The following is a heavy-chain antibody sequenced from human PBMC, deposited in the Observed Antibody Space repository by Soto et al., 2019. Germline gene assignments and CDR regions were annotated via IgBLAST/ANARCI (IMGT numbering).Heavy chain of an antibody. CDR1: GFTFSTYR. Sequence: EVQLVESGGGLVQPGGSLRLSCAASGFTFSTYRLNWVRQAPGKGLEWVSYISSGSGTIYYADSVKGRFTISRDNAKNSLDLQMNSLRDEDTAVYFCARDYSNYPHYYYGMDVWGQGATVTVSS. D-gene: IGHD4-4*01. CDR3: ARDYSNYPHYYYGMDV. V-gene: IGHV3-48*02. J-gene: IGHJ6*02. CDR2: ISSGSGTI.